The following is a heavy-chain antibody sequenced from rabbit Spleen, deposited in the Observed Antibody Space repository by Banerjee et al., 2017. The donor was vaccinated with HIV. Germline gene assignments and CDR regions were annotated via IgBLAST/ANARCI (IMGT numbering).Heavy chain of an antibody. J-gene: IGHJ6*01. Sequence: QEQLTETGGGLVQPGGSLTVTCKASGLDFSSSYWICWVRQAPEKGLEWIACIYAGSSGFTYHASWAKGRFTISKTSSTTVTLQMTSLTAADTATYFCARDTGTSFSTYGMDLWGPGTLVTVS. CDR3: ARDTGTSFSTYGMDL. CDR2: IYAGSSGFT. D-gene: IGHD8-1*01. V-gene: IGHV1S45*01. CDR1: GLDFSSSYW.